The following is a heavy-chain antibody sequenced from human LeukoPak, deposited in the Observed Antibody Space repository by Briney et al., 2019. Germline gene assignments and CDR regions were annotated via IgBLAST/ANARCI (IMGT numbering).Heavy chain of an antibody. V-gene: IGHV4-59*12. Sequence: KPSETLSLTCTVSGGYINNYYWSWIRQPPGKGLEWIGYIFYSVNTNYNPSLRSRVSISDDTSKNQFSLKLSSVTAADTAVYYCARGEALWGQGTMVTVSS. J-gene: IGHJ3*01. CDR3: ARGEAL. CDR1: GGYINNYY. CDR2: IFYSVNT.